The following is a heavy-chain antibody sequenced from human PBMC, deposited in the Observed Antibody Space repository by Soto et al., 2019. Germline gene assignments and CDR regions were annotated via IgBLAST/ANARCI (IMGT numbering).Heavy chain of an antibody. D-gene: IGHD3-3*02. V-gene: IGHV1-8*01. Sequence: ASVKVSCKASGYTFTSYDINWVRQATGQGLEWMGWMNPNSGNTGYAQKFQGRVTMTRNTSISTAYMELSSLRSEDTAVYYCAKRINGADYYYYYGMDVWGQGTTVTVSS. J-gene: IGHJ6*02. CDR3: AKRINGADYYYYYGMDV. CDR1: GYTFTSYD. CDR2: MNPNSGNT.